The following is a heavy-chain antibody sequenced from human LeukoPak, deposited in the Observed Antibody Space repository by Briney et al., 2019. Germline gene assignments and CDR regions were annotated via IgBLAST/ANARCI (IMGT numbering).Heavy chain of an antibody. Sequence: SETLSLTCTVSGDSISSSSYYWGWIRQPPGKGLEWIGSIYYTGSTYYNPSLKSRVTISVDTSKNQFSLKLSSVTAADTAVYYCARGLSSNIYYYYYGMDVWGQGTTVTVSS. CDR1: GDSISSSSYY. CDR3: ARGLSSNIYYYYYGMDV. V-gene: IGHV4-39*07. D-gene: IGHD4-11*01. J-gene: IGHJ6*02. CDR2: IYYTGST.